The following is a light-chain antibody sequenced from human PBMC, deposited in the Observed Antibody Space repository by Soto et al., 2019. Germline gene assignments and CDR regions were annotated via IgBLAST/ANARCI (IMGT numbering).Light chain of an antibody. Sequence: EIVLTQSPGTLSLSPGERATLSCRASQSVSSSYLAWYQQKPGQAPRLLIYGASSRATGIPDRFSGSGSGTDFTLTISRLEPEDFAVYYCQQYGSSPPDGTFGQGIKLEIK. V-gene: IGKV3-20*01. CDR3: QQYGSSPPDGT. CDR1: QSVSSSY. CDR2: GAS. J-gene: IGKJ2*01.